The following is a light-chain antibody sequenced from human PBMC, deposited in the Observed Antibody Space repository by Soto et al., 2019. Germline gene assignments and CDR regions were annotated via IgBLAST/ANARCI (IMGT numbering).Light chain of an antibody. V-gene: IGKV1-5*03. CDR2: KAS. Sequence: DIPMTQSPSTLSASVGDRVTITCRASQSISSWLAWYQQKPGKAPKLLIYKASSLEFGVPSRFSGSGSGTEFTLTISSLQPDDFATYYCQQYNSYPYTFGQGTKLEIK. CDR3: QQYNSYPYT. J-gene: IGKJ2*01. CDR1: QSISSW.